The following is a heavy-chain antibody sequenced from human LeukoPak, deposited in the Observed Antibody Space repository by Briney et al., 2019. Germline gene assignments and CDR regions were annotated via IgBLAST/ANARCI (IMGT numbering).Heavy chain of an antibody. CDR3: TNSDDYGDY. V-gene: IGHV3-30*04. Sequence: TGGPLRLSCAASGFIFGDYAMHWVRQAPGKGLEWVAAIAFDDTDRYYIDSVKGRFTISRDDSKNTLYLHMTSLRAEDTAVYYCTNSDDYGDYWGQGTLVTVSS. CDR2: IAFDDTDR. J-gene: IGHJ4*02. CDR1: GFIFGDYA.